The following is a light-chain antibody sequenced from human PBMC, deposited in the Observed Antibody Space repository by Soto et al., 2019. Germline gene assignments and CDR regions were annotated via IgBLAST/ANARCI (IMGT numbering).Light chain of an antibody. CDR2: DVR. Sequence: QSVLTQPASVSGSPGQSIAISCTGTSSDVGGYKYVSWYQQHPGKAPKLMIYDVRNRPSGVSDRFSGSKFGNTASLTISGLQTEDEADYYCSSYTSINTRVFGTGTKVTVL. J-gene: IGLJ1*01. CDR3: SSYTSINTRV. V-gene: IGLV2-14*01. CDR1: SSDVGGYKY.